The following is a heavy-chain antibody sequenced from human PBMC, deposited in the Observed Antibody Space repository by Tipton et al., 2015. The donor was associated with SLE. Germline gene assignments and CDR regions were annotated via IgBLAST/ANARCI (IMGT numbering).Heavy chain of an antibody. Sequence: SLRLSCAASGFTFSSYWMSWVRQAPGKGLEWVANIKQDGSEKYYVDSVKGRFTISRDNAKNSLYLQMNSLRAEDTAVYYCARVGYSGYDSDAFDIWGQGTMVTVSS. V-gene: IGHV3-7*01. CDR2: IKQDGSEK. CDR1: GFTFSSYW. CDR3: ARVGYSGYDSDAFDI. D-gene: IGHD5-12*01. J-gene: IGHJ3*02.